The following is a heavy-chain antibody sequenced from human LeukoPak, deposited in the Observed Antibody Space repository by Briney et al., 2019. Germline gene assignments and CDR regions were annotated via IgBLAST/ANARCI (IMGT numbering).Heavy chain of an antibody. CDR1: AFTVRSNY. V-gene: IGHV3-66*01. D-gene: IGHD1-26*01. J-gene: IGHJ5*02. CDR2: IYSGGST. CDR3: AKKYSTGLDP. Sequence: GGSLRLSCVASAFTVRSNYMSWVRQAPGKGLEWVSVIYSGGSTYYADSVKGRFTISRDNSKNTLYLQMNSLRAEDTAVYYCAKKYSTGLDPWGQGTLVTVSS.